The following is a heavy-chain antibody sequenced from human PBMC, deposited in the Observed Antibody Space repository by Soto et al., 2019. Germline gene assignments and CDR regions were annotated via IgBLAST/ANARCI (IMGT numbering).Heavy chain of an antibody. CDR2: ISYSGST. Sequence: SETLSLTCIVSGGSISSYYWSWIRQPPGKGLEWIGYISYSGSTNYNPSLKSRVTISVDTSKNQFSLKLNSVTAADTAVYYCARSYCSRGSCYLYYFDYWGQGTLVTVSS. J-gene: IGHJ4*02. CDR1: GGSISSYY. D-gene: IGHD2-15*01. V-gene: IGHV4-59*01. CDR3: ARSYCSRGSCYLYYFDY.